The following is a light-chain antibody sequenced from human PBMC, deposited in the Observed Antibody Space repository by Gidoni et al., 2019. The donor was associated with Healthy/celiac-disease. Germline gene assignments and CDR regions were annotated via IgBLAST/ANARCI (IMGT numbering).Light chain of an antibody. CDR1: QSVSNY. CDR2: DAS. Sequence: IVLTQSPATLSLSPWERATLSCRASQSVSNYLAWYQHKPGQAPRLLIYDASNRATGIPARFSGSGSGTDFTLTISSLEHEDFAVYYCQQRSNWPPITFGQGTRLEIK. J-gene: IGKJ5*01. CDR3: QQRSNWPPIT. V-gene: IGKV3-11*01.